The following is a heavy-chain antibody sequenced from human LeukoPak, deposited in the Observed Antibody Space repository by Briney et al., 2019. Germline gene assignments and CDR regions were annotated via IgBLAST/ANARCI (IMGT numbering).Heavy chain of an antibody. V-gene: IGHV1-69*05. J-gene: IGHJ6*03. CDR3: ASPAVDYYYYYYMDV. CDR2: IIPIFGTA. D-gene: IGHD2-2*01. Sequence: ASVKVSCKASGGTFSSYAISWVRQAPGQGLECMGGIIPIFGTANYAQKFQGRVTITTDESTSTAYMELSSLRSEDTAVYYCASPAVDYYYYYYMDVWGKGTTVTVSS. CDR1: GGTFSSYA.